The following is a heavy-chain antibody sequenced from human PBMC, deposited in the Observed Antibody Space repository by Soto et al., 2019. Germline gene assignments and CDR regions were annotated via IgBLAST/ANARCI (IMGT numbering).Heavy chain of an antibody. D-gene: IGHD2-21*02. Sequence: LSLTCTVSGGSISSYYWSWIRQPAGKGLQWIGRIYASGTTIYNPSLKSRVTMSVDTSKNQFSLKLSSVTAADTAVYYCARGIVVVTANAFDLWGQGTMVTVPS. CDR3: ARGIVVVTANAFDL. CDR2: IYASGTT. CDR1: GGSISSYY. J-gene: IGHJ3*01. V-gene: IGHV4-4*07.